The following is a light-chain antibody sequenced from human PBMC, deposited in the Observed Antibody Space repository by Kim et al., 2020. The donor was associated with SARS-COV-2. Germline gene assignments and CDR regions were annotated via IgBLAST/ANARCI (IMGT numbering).Light chain of an antibody. CDR2: GNS. Sequence: QGVTRSCTGSSSNIGAGYDVHWYQQLPGTAPKLLIYGNSNRPSGVPDLFSGSKSGTSASLAITGLQAEDEADYYCQSYDSSLSGYVFGTGTKVTVL. V-gene: IGLV1-40*01. J-gene: IGLJ1*01. CDR1: SSNIGAGYD. CDR3: QSYDSSLSGYV.